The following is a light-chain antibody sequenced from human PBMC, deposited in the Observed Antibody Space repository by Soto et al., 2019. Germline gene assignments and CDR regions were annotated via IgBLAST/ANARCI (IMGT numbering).Light chain of an antibody. V-gene: IGKV3-20*01. CDR3: QHYESSPPSYT. CDR1: QSLSSNY. Sequence: EIVLTQSPGTLSLSPGERATLSCRASQSLSSNYLAWYQQKPGQAPRLLIYGASSRATDIPDEFSGSGSGTDFTLTISRLEPEDFAVYYCQHYESSPPSYTFGQGTKLEVK. J-gene: IGKJ2*01. CDR2: GAS.